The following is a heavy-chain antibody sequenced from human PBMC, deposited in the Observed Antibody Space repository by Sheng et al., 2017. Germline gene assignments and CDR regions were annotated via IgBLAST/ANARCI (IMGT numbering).Heavy chain of an antibody. Sequence: EVQLLESGGGLVQPWGGPVRLSCAASGFTFSSYAMSWVRQAPGKGLEWVSAISGSGGSTYYADSVKGRFTISRDNSKNTLYLQMNSLRAEDTAVYYCAKARRIRFWEWLLPYFDYWGQGTLVTVSS. D-gene: IGHD3-3*01. CDR1: GFTFSSYA. CDR2: ISGSGGST. V-gene: IGHV3-23*01. CDR3: AKARRIRFWEWLLPYFDY. J-gene: IGHJ4*02.